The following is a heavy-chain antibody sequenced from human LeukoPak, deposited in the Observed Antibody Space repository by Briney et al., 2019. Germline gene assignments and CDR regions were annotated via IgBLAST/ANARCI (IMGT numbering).Heavy chain of an antibody. D-gene: IGHD5-18*01. Sequence: SETLSLTCTVSGYSISSGYYWGWIRQPPGKGLEWIGSIYHSGSTYYNPSLKSRVTISVDTSKNQFSLKLSSVTAADTAVYYCARETAGRGYSYGPFDYWGQGTLVTVSS. CDR2: IYHSGST. V-gene: IGHV4-38-2*02. CDR3: ARETAGRGYSYGPFDY. J-gene: IGHJ4*02. CDR1: GYSISSGYY.